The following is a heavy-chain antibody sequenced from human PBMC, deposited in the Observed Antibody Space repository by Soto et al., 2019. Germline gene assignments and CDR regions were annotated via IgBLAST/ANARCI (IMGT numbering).Heavy chain of an antibody. J-gene: IGHJ4*02. CDR3: ARGGIFVPGNGAYFDY. CDR1: GLTFSSYA. V-gene: IGHV3-30-3*01. CDR2: ISYDGSNK. Sequence: PGGSLRLSCAASGLTFSSYAMHWVRQAPGKGLEWVAVISYDGSNKYYADSVKGRFTISRDNSKNTLYLQMNSLRAEDKAVYYCARGGIFVPGNGAYFDYRGQGTLVTVSX. D-gene: IGHD3-3*02.